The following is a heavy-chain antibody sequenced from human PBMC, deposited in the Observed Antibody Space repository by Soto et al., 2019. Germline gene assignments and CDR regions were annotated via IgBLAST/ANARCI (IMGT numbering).Heavy chain of an antibody. D-gene: IGHD3-10*01. CDR2: ISAYNGNT. V-gene: IGHV1-18*01. Sequence: QVQLVQSGAEVKKPGASVKLSCKASGYTFTSYGISWVRQAPGQGLEWMGWISAYNGNTNYAQTFQGRVTMTTDTSTSTGYMELRSLRSDDTAVYYCAREPYGSGSYYNWVYRCQGTLVTDSS. CDR1: GYTFTSYG. CDR3: AREPYGSGSYYNWVY. J-gene: IGHJ4*02.